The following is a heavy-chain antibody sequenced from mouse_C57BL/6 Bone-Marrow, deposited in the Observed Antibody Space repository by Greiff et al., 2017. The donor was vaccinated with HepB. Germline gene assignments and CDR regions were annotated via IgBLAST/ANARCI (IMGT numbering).Heavy chain of an antibody. Sequence: EVQRVESGPGLVKPSQSLSLTCSVTGYSITSGYYWNWIRQFPGNKLEWMGYISYDGSNNYNPSLKNRISITRDTSKNQFFLKLNSVTTEDTATYYCARGGVGSWFAYWGQGTLVTVSA. CDR3: ARGGVGSWFAY. V-gene: IGHV3-6*01. CDR2: ISYDGSN. CDR1: GYSITSGYY. J-gene: IGHJ3*01.